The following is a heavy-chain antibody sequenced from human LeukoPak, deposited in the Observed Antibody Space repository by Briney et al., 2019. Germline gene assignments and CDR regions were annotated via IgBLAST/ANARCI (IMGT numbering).Heavy chain of an antibody. CDR2: TYYRSKWYN. CDR3: ARSVGDVDI. V-gene: IGHV6-1*01. D-gene: IGHD1-26*01. CDR1: GDIASGSCAA. J-gene: IGHJ3*02. Sequence: SQTLSLTCAISGDIASGSCAAWNITTPSPSSLLEWLGRTYYRSKWYNDYARSLKSRIIINPDTSKNQFSLQLNSVTPEDTAVYYCARSVGDVDIWGQGTMVTVSS.